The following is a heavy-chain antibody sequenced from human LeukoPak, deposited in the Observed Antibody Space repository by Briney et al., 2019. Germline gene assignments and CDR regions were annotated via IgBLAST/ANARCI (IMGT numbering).Heavy chain of an antibody. V-gene: IGHV4-39*01. D-gene: IGHD4-17*01. Sequence: SETLSLTCTVSGGSITSSKYYWGWIRQPPGKGLEWIGSIHYTGITYYNPSLKTRVTISVDTSKNQFSLTLSPVTAADTSVYYCVSRRGDGDYRPDYWGQGTLVTVSS. J-gene: IGHJ4*02. CDR1: GGSITSSKYY. CDR3: VSRRGDGDYRPDY. CDR2: IHYTGIT.